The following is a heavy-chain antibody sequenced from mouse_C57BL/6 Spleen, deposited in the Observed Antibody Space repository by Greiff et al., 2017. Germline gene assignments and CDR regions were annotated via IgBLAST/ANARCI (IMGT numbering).Heavy chain of an antibody. D-gene: IGHD1-1*01. Sequence: QVQLQQPGAELVRPGSSVKLSCKASGYTFTSYWMHWVKQRPIQGLEWIGNIDPSDSETHYNQKFKDKATLTVDKSSSTAYMQLSSLTSEDSAVYYCARSGGSSPYYCDYWGQGTTLTVSS. CDR3: ARSGGSSPYYCDY. CDR1: GYTFTSYW. V-gene: IGHV1-52*01. J-gene: IGHJ2*01. CDR2: IDPSDSET.